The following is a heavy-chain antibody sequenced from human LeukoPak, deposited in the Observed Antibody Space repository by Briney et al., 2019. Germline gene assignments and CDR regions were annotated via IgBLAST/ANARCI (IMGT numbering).Heavy chain of an antibody. Sequence: AGSLRLSCAAYGFTFSSYSMNWVRQAPGKGLEWVSSISSSSSYIHYADSVKGRFTISRDNAKNSLYLQMNSLRAEDTAVYYCARGYYYDSSVDPWGQGTLVTVSS. CDR3: ARGYYYDSSVDP. CDR2: ISSSSSYI. V-gene: IGHV3-21*01. D-gene: IGHD3-22*01. J-gene: IGHJ5*02. CDR1: GFTFSSYS.